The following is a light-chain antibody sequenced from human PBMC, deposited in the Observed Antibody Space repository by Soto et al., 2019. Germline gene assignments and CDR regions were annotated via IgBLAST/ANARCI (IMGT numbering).Light chain of an antibody. Sequence: QSALTQPASVSGSPGQSITLSCTGTSSDVGAYNYVSWYQQHPGKAPKLMIYDVTNRPSGVSSRFSGSKSGNTASLTISGLQAEDEADDYCSSYTRSTTLVVFGGGTQLTVL. CDR1: SSDVGAYNY. V-gene: IGLV2-14*01. CDR2: DVT. J-gene: IGLJ2*01. CDR3: SSYTRSTTLVV.